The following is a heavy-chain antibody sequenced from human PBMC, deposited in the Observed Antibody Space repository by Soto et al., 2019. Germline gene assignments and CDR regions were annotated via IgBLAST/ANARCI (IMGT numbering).Heavy chain of an antibody. J-gene: IGHJ4*01. CDR2: TYYRSKWYY. Sequence: SQTLSLTCAITVDSVSSNSAGWSWVIQSPSRGLECLGRTYYRSKWYYEYAVSVRGRITINPDTSKNQYSLQLNSVTPEDTAVYFCARGEQYSGRIFAYGAHGTQVTSPQ. CDR1: VDSVSSNSAG. V-gene: IGHV6-1*01. CDR3: ARGEQYSGRIFAY. D-gene: IGHD1-26*01.